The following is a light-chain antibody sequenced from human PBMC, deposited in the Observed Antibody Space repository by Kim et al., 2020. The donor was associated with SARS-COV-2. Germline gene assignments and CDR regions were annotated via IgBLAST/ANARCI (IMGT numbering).Light chain of an antibody. CDR1: ERLTSN. J-gene: IGKJ1*01. V-gene: IGKV3-15*01. CDR2: GAF. Sequence: SPGAGATLACRASERLTSNLAWYHQKQAQPPRLLIYGAFTRATGIPARFSGSGSGTEFTLTISSLQSEDFAVYYCQQYNDWPLAFGQGTKVDIK. CDR3: QQYNDWPLA.